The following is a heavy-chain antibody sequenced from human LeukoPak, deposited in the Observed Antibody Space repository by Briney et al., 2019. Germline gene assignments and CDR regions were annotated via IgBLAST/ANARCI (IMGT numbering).Heavy chain of an antibody. Sequence: GGSLRLSCAASGFTFSSYSMNWVRQAPGKGLEWVSSISSSSSYIYYADSVKGRFIISRDNAKNSLYLQMNSLRAEDTAVYYCAGGTHRNCGGDCYSGYWGQGTLVTVSS. V-gene: IGHV3-21*01. J-gene: IGHJ4*02. D-gene: IGHD2-21*02. CDR1: GFTFSSYS. CDR2: ISSSSSYI. CDR3: AGGTHRNCGGDCYSGY.